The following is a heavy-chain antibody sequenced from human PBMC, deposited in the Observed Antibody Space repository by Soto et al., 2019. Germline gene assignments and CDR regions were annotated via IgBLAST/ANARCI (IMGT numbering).Heavy chain of an antibody. D-gene: IGHD3-3*01. V-gene: IGHV1-18*01. CDR3: AREGGDFWSGYEFDP. J-gene: IGHJ5*02. Sequence: VSVKVSCKASGYTFTSYGIIWVRQAPGQGLEWMGWISAYNGNTNYAQKLQGRVTMTTDTSTSTAYMELRSLRSDDTAVYYCAREGGDFWSGYEFDPWGQGTLVTVSS. CDR1: GYTFTSYG. CDR2: ISAYNGNT.